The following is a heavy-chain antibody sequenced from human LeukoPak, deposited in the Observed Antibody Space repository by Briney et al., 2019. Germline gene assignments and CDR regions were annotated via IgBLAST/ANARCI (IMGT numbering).Heavy chain of an antibody. D-gene: IGHD3-22*01. CDR2: ISGSGYST. CDR1: GFTFSGYG. CDR3: ARGLFNYDNSGLNY. V-gene: IGHV3-23*01. J-gene: IGHJ4*02. Sequence: GGSLRLSCAASGFTFSGYGMSWVRQAPGKGLEWVSSISGSGYSTYHADSVEGRFTISRDNSKNTLYLQMNSLRAEDTAVYYCARGLFNYDNSGLNYWGQGTLVTVSS.